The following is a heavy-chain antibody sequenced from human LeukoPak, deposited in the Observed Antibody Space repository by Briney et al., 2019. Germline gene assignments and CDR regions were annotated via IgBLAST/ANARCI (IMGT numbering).Heavy chain of an antibody. D-gene: IGHD3-3*01. Sequence: GGSLRLSCAASGFIYKNYAMNWVRQAPGKGLEWVSAITSSGGSTYYADSVKGRFTISRDNSKNTLSLQMNSLRAEDTAVYYCARASFGVIVGPDYWGQGTLVTVSS. J-gene: IGHJ4*02. CDR3: ARASFGVIVGPDY. CDR1: GFIYKNYA. V-gene: IGHV3-23*01. CDR2: ITSSGGST.